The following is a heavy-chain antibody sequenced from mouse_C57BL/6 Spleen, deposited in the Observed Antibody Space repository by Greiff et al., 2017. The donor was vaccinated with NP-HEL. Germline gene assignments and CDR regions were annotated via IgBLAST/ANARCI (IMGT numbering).Heavy chain of an antibody. CDR1: GYTFTSYW. V-gene: IGHV1-52*01. D-gene: IGHD2-4*01. J-gene: IGHJ3*01. CDR3: ARSNDYVWFAY. Sequence: QVQLQQPGAELVRPGSSVKLSCKASGYTFTSYWMHWVKQRPIQGLEWIGNIDPSDSETHYNQKFKDKATLTVDKSSSTAYMQLSSLTSEDSAVYYCARSNDYVWFAYWGQGTLVTVSA. CDR2: IDPSDSET.